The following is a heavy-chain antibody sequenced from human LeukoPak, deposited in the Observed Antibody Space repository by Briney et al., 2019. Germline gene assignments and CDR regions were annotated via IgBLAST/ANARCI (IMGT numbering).Heavy chain of an antibody. V-gene: IGHV1-46*01. D-gene: IGHD2-21*01. CDR1: GYTFINYY. J-gene: IGHJ1*01. Sequence: GAPVKVSCKASGYTFINYYMHWVRQAPGQGLEWMGIINPSGGSTSYAQKFQGRVTMTRDTSTSTVYMELSSLRSEDTAVYYCAGDESTRLLWWWGQGTLVPVFS. CDR3: AGDESTRLLWW. CDR2: INPSGGST.